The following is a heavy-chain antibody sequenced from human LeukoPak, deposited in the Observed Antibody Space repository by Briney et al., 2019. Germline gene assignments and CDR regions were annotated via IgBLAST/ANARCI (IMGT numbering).Heavy chain of an antibody. CDR2: ISGSGGST. V-gene: IGHV3-23*01. J-gene: IGHJ4*02. D-gene: IGHD2-2*01. CDR3: AKGNIVVLPACFDY. Sequence: GGSLRLSCAASAFTFNNYAMSWVRQAPGKGLEWVSAISGSGGSTYYADSVKGRFTISRDNSKNTLYLQMNSLRAEDTAVYYCAKGNIVVLPACFDYWGQGTLGSVSS. CDR1: AFTFNNYA.